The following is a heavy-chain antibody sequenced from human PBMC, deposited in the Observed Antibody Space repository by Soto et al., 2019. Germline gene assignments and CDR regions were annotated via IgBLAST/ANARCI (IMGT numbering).Heavy chain of an antibody. V-gene: IGHV3-48*02. D-gene: IGHD3-10*01. CDR3: AREGPNYYGSGSYYNGPFDY. J-gene: IGHJ4*02. CDR1: GFTFSSYS. Sequence: GGSLRLSCAASGFTFSSYSMNWVRQAPGKGLEWVSYISSSSGTIYYADSVKGRFTISRDNAKNSLYLQMNSLRDEDTAVYYCAREGPNYYGSGSYYNGPFDYWGQGTLVTVSS. CDR2: ISSSSGTI.